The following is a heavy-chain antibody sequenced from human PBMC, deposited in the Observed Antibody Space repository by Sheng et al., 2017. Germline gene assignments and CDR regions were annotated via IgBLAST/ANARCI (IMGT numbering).Heavy chain of an antibody. CDR2: INHSGST. J-gene: IGHJ6*02. V-gene: IGHV4-34*01. D-gene: IGHD5-18*01. Sequence: QVQLQQWGAGLLKPSETLSLTCAVYGGSFSGYYWSWIRQPPGKGLEWIGEINHSGSTNYNPSLKSRVTISVDTSKNQFSLKLSSVTAADTAVYYCARVDTAMAYYYYYGMYVWGQGTTVTVSS. CDR3: ARVDTAMAYYYYYGMYV. CDR1: GGSFSGYY.